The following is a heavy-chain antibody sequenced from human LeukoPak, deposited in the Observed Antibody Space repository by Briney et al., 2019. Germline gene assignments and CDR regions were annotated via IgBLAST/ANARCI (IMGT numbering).Heavy chain of an antibody. J-gene: IGHJ4*02. Sequence: PGGSLRLSCAASGFTFSRYWLHWVRQPPGKGLVWLSRLNADDKTTSYADSVKGRFTTSGDDARKTLYLQMNSLRAEDTAVYYCAKDVLTSGYSSGWVRWGQGTLVTVSS. CDR1: GFTFSRYW. D-gene: IGHD6-19*01. CDR3: AKDVLTSGYSSGWVR. V-gene: IGHV3-74*01. CDR2: LNADDKTT.